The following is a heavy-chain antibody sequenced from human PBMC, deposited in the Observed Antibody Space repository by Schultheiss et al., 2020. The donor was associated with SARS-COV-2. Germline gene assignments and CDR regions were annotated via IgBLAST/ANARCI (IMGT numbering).Heavy chain of an antibody. Sequence: GESLKISCAASGFTVSSNYMSWVRQAPGKGLEWVSVIYSGGSTYYADSVKGRFTISRDNSKNTLYLQMNSLRAEDTAVYYCAKGGLDNWFDPWGQGTLVTVSS. CDR3: AKGGLDNWFDP. CDR2: IYSGGST. D-gene: IGHD3-16*01. J-gene: IGHJ5*02. CDR1: GFTVSSNY. V-gene: IGHV3-53*01.